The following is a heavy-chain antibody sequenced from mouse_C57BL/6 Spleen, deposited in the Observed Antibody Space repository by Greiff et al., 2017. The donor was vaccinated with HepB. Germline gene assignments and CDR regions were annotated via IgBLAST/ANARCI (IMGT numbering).Heavy chain of an antibody. Sequence: EVHLVESGGGLVKPGGSLKLSCAASGFTFSSYAMSWVRQTPEKRLEWVATISDGGSYTYYPDNVKGRFTISRDNAKNNLYLQMSHLKSEDTAMYECARGYYGSMNYFDYWGQGTTLTVAS. CDR2: ISDGGSYT. CDR3: ARGYYGSMNYFDY. D-gene: IGHD1-1*01. J-gene: IGHJ2*01. CDR1: GFTFSSYA. V-gene: IGHV5-4*01.